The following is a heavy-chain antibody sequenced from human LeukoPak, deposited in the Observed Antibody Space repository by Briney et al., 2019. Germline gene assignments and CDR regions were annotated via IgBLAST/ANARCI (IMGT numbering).Heavy chain of an antibody. D-gene: IGHD6-19*01. J-gene: IGHJ4*02. Sequence: SETLSLTCTVSGGSISSGDYYWSWIRQPPGKALEWIGYIYCSGSTYYNPSLKSRVTISVDTSKNQFSLKLSSVTAADTAVYYCARVVLDYSSGWYIDYWGQGTLVTVSS. CDR2: IYCSGST. V-gene: IGHV4-30-4*08. CDR3: ARVVLDYSSGWYIDY. CDR1: GGSISSGDYY.